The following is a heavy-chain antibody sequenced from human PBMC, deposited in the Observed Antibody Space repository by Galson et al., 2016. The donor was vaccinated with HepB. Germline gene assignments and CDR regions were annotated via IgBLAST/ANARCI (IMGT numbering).Heavy chain of an antibody. Sequence: SLRLSCAASGFTFSSYSMSWVRQAPGKGLEWVSGISGSGGGTYYAESVKGRFTISRDNSQNTLDLQMNSLRAEDTAVYYCAKEGGYSFGQRQGFDYWGQGTLVTVSS. D-gene: IGHD5-18*01. CDR1: GFTFSSYS. V-gene: IGHV3-23*01. CDR2: ISGSGGGT. J-gene: IGHJ4*02. CDR3: AKEGGYSFGQRQGFDY.